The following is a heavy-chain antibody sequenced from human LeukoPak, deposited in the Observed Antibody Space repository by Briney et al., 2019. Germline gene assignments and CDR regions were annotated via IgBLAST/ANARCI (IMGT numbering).Heavy chain of an antibody. Sequence: GGSLRLSCAASGFTFSSYAMSWVRQAPGKGLEWVSAIRGSGGSTYYADSVKGRFTMSRDNSKNTLYLQMDSLRAEDTAVYYCAKDRAAALTFDYWGQGTLVTVSS. CDR2: IRGSGGST. J-gene: IGHJ4*02. CDR1: GFTFSSYA. CDR3: AKDRAAALTFDY. D-gene: IGHD6-13*01. V-gene: IGHV3-23*01.